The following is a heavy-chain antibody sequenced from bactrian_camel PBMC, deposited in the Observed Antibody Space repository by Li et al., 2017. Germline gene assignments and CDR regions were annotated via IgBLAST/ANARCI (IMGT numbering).Heavy chain of an antibody. CDR3: LSSLGSDEGY. CDR1: GFTFSRNP. J-gene: IGHJ4*01. D-gene: IGHD5*01. CDR2: IRRDGDE. Sequence: VQLVESGGELVQPGGSLRLSCAASGFTFSRNPMSWVRQAPGKAREGIAGIRRDGDEYYADSVKGRFTISRDNAKNTVYLQMNSLKSEDTALYYCLSSLGSDEGYWGQGTQVTVS. V-gene: IGHV3S31*01.